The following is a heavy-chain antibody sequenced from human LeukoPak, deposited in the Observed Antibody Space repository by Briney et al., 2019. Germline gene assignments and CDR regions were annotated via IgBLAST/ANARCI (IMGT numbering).Heavy chain of an antibody. J-gene: IGHJ4*02. V-gene: IGHV4-34*01. CDR1: GESFSGYY. D-gene: IGHD2-15*01. CDR3: ARGGGRDFDY. CDR2: FNHSGST. Sequence: SETLSLTCAVYGESFSGYYWSWIRPPPGKGLEWIGDFNHSGSTNYNPSLKSRVTISVDTSKNQFSLNLNSVTAADTAVYFCARGGGRDFDYWGQGTLITVSS.